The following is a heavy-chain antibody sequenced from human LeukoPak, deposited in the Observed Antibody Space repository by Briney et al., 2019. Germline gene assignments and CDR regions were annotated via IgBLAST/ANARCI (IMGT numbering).Heavy chain of an antibody. J-gene: IGHJ4*02. Sequence: GGSLRLSCEASGFGVSGNAMAWVRQAAAKGLQWVSGLGSDGRTHYADSVRGRFTISRDEAKNTVYLQMNSLRAEDTALYYCAKDILAWSFDCWGQGTLVTVSS. CDR3: AKDILAWSFDC. V-gene: IGHV3-23*01. CDR2: LGSDGRT. CDR1: GFGVSGNA. D-gene: IGHD2-15*01.